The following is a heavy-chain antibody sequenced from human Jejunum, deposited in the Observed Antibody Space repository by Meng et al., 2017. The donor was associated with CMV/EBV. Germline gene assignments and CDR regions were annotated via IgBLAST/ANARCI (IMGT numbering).Heavy chain of an antibody. V-gene: IGHV3-53*05. D-gene: IGHD3-3*01. CDR3: ARDQYYDFWSGYYPPDY. Sequence: FTVSTNYMSWVRRTPGKGREWVSVFYSGGITYYAESVKSRFTISRDNSKNTLYLKMNSLRAEDTAVYYCARDQYYDFWSGYYPPDYWGQGTLVTVSS. J-gene: IGHJ4*02. CDR2: FYSGGIT. CDR1: FTVSTNY.